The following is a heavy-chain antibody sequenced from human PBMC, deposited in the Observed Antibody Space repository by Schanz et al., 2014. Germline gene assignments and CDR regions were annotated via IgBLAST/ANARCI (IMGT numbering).Heavy chain of an antibody. D-gene: IGHD6-19*01. V-gene: IGHV1-69*02. CDR3: ARGGYSSGWYDRDIAHFDY. Sequence: QVQLVQSEAEVKKPGSSVKVSCKLSGGTFSSYTISWMRQAPGQGLEWMGKIIPVLNIATYAQRFQGRVTMTTDTSTSTAYMELRSLRSDDTAVYYCARGGYSSGWYDRDIAHFDYWGQGTLVTGSS. CDR1: GGTFSSYT. J-gene: IGHJ4*02. CDR2: IIPVLNIA.